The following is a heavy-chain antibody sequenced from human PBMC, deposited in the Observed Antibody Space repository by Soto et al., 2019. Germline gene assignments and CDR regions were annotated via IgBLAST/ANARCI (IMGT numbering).Heavy chain of an antibody. CDR3: ARRGGWLTIYPNWFDP. CDR2: IYYSGST. Sequence: QLQLQESGPGLVKPSETLSFTCTVSGGSISSSSYYWGWIRQPPGKGLEWIGSIYYSGSTYYNPSLNSRVTISVDTSKNQFSLKLSSVTAADTAVYYCARRGGWLTIYPNWFDPWGQGTLVTVST. V-gene: IGHV4-39*01. J-gene: IGHJ5*02. CDR1: GGSISSSSYY. D-gene: IGHD5-12*01.